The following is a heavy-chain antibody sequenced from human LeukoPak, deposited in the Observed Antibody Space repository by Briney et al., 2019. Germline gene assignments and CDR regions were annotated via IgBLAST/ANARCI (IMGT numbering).Heavy chain of an antibody. Sequence: ASVTVSCKASGFTFTGHYMHWVRQAPGQGLEWMGWINGNSGATNYARNFQDRVTLTRDTSISTVYVELSRLRIDDTAVYYCARDFSWGVDYWGQGTLVTVSS. CDR2: INGNSGAT. J-gene: IGHJ4*02. CDR1: GFTFTGHY. V-gene: IGHV1-2*02. D-gene: IGHD3-10*01. CDR3: ARDFSWGVDY.